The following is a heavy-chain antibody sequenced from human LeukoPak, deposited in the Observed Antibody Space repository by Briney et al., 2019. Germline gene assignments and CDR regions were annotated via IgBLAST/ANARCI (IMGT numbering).Heavy chain of an antibody. CDR2: MNPNSGNT. Sequence: ASVKVSCKASGYTFTSYGISWVRQATGQGLEWMGWMNPNSGNTGYAQKFQGRVTITRNTSISTAYMELSSLRSEDTAVYYCARGRVAGIVYYYYMDVWGKGTTVTVSS. D-gene: IGHD6-19*01. J-gene: IGHJ6*03. CDR1: GYTFTSYG. CDR3: ARGRVAGIVYYYYMDV. V-gene: IGHV1-8*03.